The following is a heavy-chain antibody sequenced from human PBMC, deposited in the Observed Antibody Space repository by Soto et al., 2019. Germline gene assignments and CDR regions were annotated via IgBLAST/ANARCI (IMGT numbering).Heavy chain of an antibody. J-gene: IGHJ3*02. CDR3: ARLPAYSSPHDAFDI. V-gene: IGHV5-51*01. D-gene: IGHD6-13*01. CDR1: GYSFTSYG. CDR2: IYPGDSDT. Sequence: ESVKISCQGAGYSFTSYGIGWVRRIPGKGLEWMGIIYPGDSDTRYSPSFQGQVTISADKSISTAYLQWSSLKASDTAMYYCARLPAYSSPHDAFDIWGQGTMVTVSS.